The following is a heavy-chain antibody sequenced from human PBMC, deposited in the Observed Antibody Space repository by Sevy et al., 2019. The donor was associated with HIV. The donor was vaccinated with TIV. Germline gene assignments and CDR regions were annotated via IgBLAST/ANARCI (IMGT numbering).Heavy chain of an antibody. CDR1: GFSFSNYG. D-gene: IGHD2-2*01. J-gene: IGHJ6*02. Sequence: GGSLRLSCVDSGFSFSNYGMHWVRQAPGKGLEWVAVISYDGGNKYYADSVKGRFTVSRDNSKNTLFLQMNSLGNDDTAVYYCARDVVGLQADYTYHYGMDVWGLGTTVTVSS. CDR2: ISYDGGNK. CDR3: ARDVVGLQADYTYHYGMDV. V-gene: IGHV3-30*03.